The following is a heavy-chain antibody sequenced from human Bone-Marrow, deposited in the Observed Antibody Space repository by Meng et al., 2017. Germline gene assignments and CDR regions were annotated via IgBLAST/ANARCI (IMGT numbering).Heavy chain of an antibody. CDR3: ARDGGYSGYDEGGFDY. D-gene: IGHD5-12*01. CDR2: IYSGGST. CDR1: GFTFSDYY. J-gene: IGHJ4*02. V-gene: IGHV3-66*02. Sequence: GGSLRLSCAASGFTFSDYYMSWVRQAPGKGLEWVSVIYSGGSTYYADSVKGRFTISRDNSKNTLYLQMNSLRAEDTAVYYCARDGGYSGYDEGGFDYWGQGTLVTVSS.